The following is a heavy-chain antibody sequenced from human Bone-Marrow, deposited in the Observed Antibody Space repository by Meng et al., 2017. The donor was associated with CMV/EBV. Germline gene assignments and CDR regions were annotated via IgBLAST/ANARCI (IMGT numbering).Heavy chain of an antibody. J-gene: IGHJ5*02. Sequence: ASVKVSCKASGYTFTSYGISWVRQAPGQGLEWMGWISAYNGNTNYAQKLQGRVTMTTDTSTSTAYMELRNLRSEDTAVYFCATDYYDIAGHEYDCFDPWGQGTLVTVSS. CDR3: ATDYYDIAGHEYDCFDP. CDR1: GYTFTSYG. V-gene: IGHV1-18*01. D-gene: IGHD3-22*01. CDR2: ISAYNGNT.